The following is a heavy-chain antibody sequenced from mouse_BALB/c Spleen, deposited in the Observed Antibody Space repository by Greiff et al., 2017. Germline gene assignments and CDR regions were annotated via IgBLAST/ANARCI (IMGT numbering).Heavy chain of an antibody. Sequence: QVHVKQPGAELVRPGASVKLSCKASGYTFTSYWINWVKQRPGQGLEWIGNIYPSDSYTNYNQKFKDKATLTVDKSSSTAYMQLRSPTSEDSAVYYCTRSTMITTGWFAYWGQGTLVTVSA. D-gene: IGHD2-4*01. CDR3: TRSTMITTGWFAY. V-gene: IGHV1-69*02. CDR2: IYPSDSYT. J-gene: IGHJ3*01. CDR1: GYTFTSYW.